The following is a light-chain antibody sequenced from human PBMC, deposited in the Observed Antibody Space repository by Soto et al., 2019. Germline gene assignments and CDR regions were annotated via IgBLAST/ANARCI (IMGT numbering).Light chain of an antibody. Sequence: DIVLTQSPGTLSLSPGERATLSCRASQSVRSTYLGWYQHKRGQAPRLLIYGTSTRATGIPARFSGSGSGTEFTLTISSLQSEDFAVYYCQQYHKWPPFTFGGGTKVEIK. J-gene: IGKJ4*01. V-gene: IGKV3-15*01. CDR3: QQYHKWPPFT. CDR2: GTS. CDR1: QSVRSTY.